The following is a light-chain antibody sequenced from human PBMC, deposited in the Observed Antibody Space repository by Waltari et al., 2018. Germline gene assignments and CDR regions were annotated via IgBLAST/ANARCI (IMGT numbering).Light chain of an antibody. J-gene: IGLJ2*01. CDR3: SSYTSSSTLVV. CDR2: DVS. V-gene: IGLV2-14*03. CDR1: SRDAGGYNY. Sequence: QSALTQPASVSGSPGQSITISCTGTSRDAGGYNYVSWYQQHPGHAPKRMIYDVSTRPSGVSNRFSGSKSGNTASLTISGLQAEDEADYYCSSYTSSSTLVVFGGGTKLTVL.